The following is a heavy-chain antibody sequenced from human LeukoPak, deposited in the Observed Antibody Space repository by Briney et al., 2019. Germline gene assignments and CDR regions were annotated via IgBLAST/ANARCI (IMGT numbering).Heavy chain of an antibody. D-gene: IGHD4-23*01. Sequence: ASVKVSCKASGYTFSSYGISWVRQAPGQGLEWMGWISAYNGNINYAQKFQGRVTMTTDTSTSTAYMELRSLRSDDTAVYYCARDNSVEDTAWWFDPWGQGTLVTVSS. CDR3: ARDNSVEDTAWWFDP. CDR2: ISAYNGNI. V-gene: IGHV1-18*01. CDR1: GYTFSSYG. J-gene: IGHJ5*02.